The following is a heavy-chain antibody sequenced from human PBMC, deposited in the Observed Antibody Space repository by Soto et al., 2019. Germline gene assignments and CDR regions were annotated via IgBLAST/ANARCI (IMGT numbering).Heavy chain of an antibody. V-gene: IGHV1-24*01. CDR1: GYSLSGLS. Sequence: SSVKVSCKVSGYSLSGLSMHWVRQAPGKGLEWMGGYNPEEGETIYAQKLHGRVTMTEDRSTDTAYMELSSLRSEDTAAYYCAKGDIGMANFDYWGHVTLVTVSS. J-gene: IGHJ4*01. CDR3: AKGDIGMANFDY. CDR2: YNPEEGET. D-gene: IGHD5-18*01.